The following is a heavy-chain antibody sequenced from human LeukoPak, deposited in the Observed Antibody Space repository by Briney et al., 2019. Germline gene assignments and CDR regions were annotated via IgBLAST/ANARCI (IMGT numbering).Heavy chain of an antibody. Sequence: GGSLRLSCAASGLTVSSNYMSWVRQAPEKGLEWVSLIYSGGSTYYADSVKGRFTISRDNSKNTLYLQMNSLRAEDTAVYYCASSHSYDSSGSYPSAGVVGYWGQGTLVTVSS. V-gene: IGHV3-66*01. CDR2: IYSGGST. J-gene: IGHJ4*02. D-gene: IGHD3-22*01. CDR3: ASSHSYDSSGSYPSAGVVGY. CDR1: GLTVSSNY.